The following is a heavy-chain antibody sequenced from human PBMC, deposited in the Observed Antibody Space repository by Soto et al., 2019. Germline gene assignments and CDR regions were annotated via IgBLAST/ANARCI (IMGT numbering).Heavy chain of an antibody. V-gene: IGHV1-18*04. CDR2: ISAYDGNT. J-gene: IGHJ4*02. CDR3: ARDPATAYTSSSFDY. CDR1: GYTFTTYG. Sequence: ASVKVSCKASGYTFTTYGITWLRQAPGQGLEWMGWISAYDGNTNDAQKLQGRVSMTTDPPTNTAYMELRSLRSDDTAVYYCARDPATAYTSSSFDYWGQGTLGTVSS. D-gene: IGHD6-6*01.